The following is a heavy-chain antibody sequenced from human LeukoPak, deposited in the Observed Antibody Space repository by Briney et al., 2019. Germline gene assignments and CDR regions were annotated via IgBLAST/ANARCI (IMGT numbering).Heavy chain of an antibody. J-gene: IGHJ6*03. CDR1: GFTFSSYS. Sequence: GGSLRLSCAASGFTFSSYSMNWVRQAPGKGLEWVSYISSSSSTIYYADSVKGRFTISRDNAKNSLYLQMNSLRAEDTAVYYCVREVGYPTSPEGYYYYYYMDVWGKGTTVTVSS. D-gene: IGHD5-18*01. CDR2: ISSSSSTI. V-gene: IGHV3-48*01. CDR3: VREVGYPTSPEGYYYYYYMDV.